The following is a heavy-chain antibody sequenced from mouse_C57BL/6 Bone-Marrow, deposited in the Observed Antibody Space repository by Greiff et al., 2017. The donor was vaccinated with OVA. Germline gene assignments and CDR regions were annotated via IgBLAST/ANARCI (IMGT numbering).Heavy chain of an antibody. J-gene: IGHJ2*01. V-gene: IGHV1-81*01. Sequence: VKLMESGAELARPGASVKLSCKASGYTFTSYGISWVKQRTGQGLEWIGEIYPRSGNTYYNEKFKGKATLTADKSSSTAYMELRSLTSEDSAVYFCARSPLLHFDYWGQGTTLTVSS. CDR2: IYPRSGNT. D-gene: IGHD2-1*01. CDR1: GYTFTSYG. CDR3: ARSPLLHFDY.